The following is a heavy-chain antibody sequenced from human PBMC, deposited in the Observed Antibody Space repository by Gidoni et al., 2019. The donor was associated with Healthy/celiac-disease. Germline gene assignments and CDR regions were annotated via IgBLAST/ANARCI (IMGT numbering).Heavy chain of an antibody. CDR3: ARAKRTYYYDSSGQKIGVYYYYGMDV. Sequence: EVQLVESGGGLVQPGGSLRLSCAASGFTLRIYDMHWSRQATGKGLEWVSALGTAGDTYYPGSVKGRFTIYRENAKNSLYLQMNSLSAGDTAVYYCARAKRTYYYDSSGQKIGVYYYYGMDVWGQGTTVTVSS. J-gene: IGHJ6*02. D-gene: IGHD3-22*01. CDR2: LGTAGDT. CDR1: GFTLRIYD. V-gene: IGHV3-13*04.